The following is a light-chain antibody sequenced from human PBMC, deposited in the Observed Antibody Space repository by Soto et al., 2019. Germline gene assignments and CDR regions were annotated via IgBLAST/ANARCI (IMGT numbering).Light chain of an antibody. Sequence: DIVLTQSPGTLSLSPGERGTLSCRASQSISSSYLAWYQQKPGQAPRLLIYGASTRATGIPDRFSGSGSGTDFTLTISRLEPEDFAVYYCQQYVSSLTFGGGTKVQIK. CDR1: QSISSSY. CDR2: GAS. CDR3: QQYVSSLT. V-gene: IGKV3-20*01. J-gene: IGKJ4*01.